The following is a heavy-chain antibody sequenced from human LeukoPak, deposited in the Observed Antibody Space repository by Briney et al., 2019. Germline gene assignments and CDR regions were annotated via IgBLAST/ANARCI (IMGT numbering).Heavy chain of an antibody. J-gene: IGHJ4*02. CDR2: IYYSGST. CDR1: GGSISSYY. Sequence: PSETLSLTCTVSGGSISSYYWSWIRQPPGKGLEWIGYIYYSGSTNYNPSLKSRVTISVDTSKNQFSLKLSSVTAADTAVYYCARDGSHSIVVVPAALSVWGQGTLVTVSS. D-gene: IGHD2-2*01. CDR3: ARDGSHSIVVVPAALSV. V-gene: IGHV4-59*12.